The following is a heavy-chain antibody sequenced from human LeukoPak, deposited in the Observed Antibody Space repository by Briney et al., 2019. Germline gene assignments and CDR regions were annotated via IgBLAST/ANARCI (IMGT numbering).Heavy chain of an antibody. CDR2: ISYSGNT. CDR3: ARIPIVIVPAHFDS. D-gene: IGHD2-2*01. Sequence: SETLSLTCTVSAGSINSSSNQWGWIRQPPGKGLEWIGSISYSGNTYYKLSLKSRVTVSVDTSKKQFSLKLSSVTAADTAVYFCARIPIVIVPAHFDSWGQGTLVTVSS. CDR1: AGSINSSSNQ. V-gene: IGHV4-39*01. J-gene: IGHJ4*02.